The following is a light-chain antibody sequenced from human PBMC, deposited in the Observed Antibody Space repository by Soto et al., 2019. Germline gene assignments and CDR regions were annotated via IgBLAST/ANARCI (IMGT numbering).Light chain of an antibody. Sequence: DIQMTQSPSTLSASVGDRVTITCRASQSINIWLAWYQQKPGKAPKFLIYDASTLKSGVPSRFSGSGSGTEFTLTISSLQPDDFATYYFQQYNTYSYTFGQGTKLEIK. CDR3: QQYNTYSYT. CDR1: QSINIW. J-gene: IGKJ2*01. V-gene: IGKV1-5*01. CDR2: DAS.